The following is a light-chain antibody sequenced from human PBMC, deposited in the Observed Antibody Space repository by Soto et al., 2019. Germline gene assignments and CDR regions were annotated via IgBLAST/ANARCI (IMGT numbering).Light chain of an antibody. J-gene: IGKJ1*01. CDR1: QSVSSSY. Sequence: EIVLTQSPGTLSLSPGERATLSCRASQSVSSSYLAWYQQKPGQAPSLLIYGASSRATGIPDRFSGSGSGTDFTLTISRLEPEDFAVYYCQQYGSSPTWTFDQGTKVEIK. V-gene: IGKV3-20*01. CDR3: QQYGSSPTWT. CDR2: GAS.